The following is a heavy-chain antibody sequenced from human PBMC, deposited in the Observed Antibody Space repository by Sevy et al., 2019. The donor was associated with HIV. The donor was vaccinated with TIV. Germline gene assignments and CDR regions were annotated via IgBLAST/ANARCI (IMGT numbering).Heavy chain of an antibody. CDR3: ARAKGTALGNYMDV. Sequence: GGSLRLSCAASGFTFSSYWMSWVRQAPGKGLEWVANIKQDGSEKYYVDSVKGRFTISRDNAKNSLYLQMNSLRAEGTAVYYCARAKGTALGNYMDVWGKGTTVTVSS. J-gene: IGHJ6*03. V-gene: IGHV3-7*03. CDR1: GFTFSSYW. CDR2: IKQDGSEK. D-gene: IGHD2-21*02.